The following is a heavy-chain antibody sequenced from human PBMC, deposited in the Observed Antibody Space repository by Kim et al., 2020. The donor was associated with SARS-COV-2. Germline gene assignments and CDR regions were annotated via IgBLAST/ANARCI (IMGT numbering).Heavy chain of an antibody. V-gene: IGHV3-48*02. CDR1: GFTFSSYS. CDR3: ARGVPGCGGSCYYGY. CDR2: ISSSSSTI. Sequence: GGSLRLSCAASGFTFSSYSMNWVRQAPGKGLEWVSYISSSSSTIYYADSVKGRFTISRDNAKNSLYLQMNSLRDEDTAVYYCARGVPGCGGSCYYGYWGQGTLVTVSS. J-gene: IGHJ4*02. D-gene: IGHD2-15*01.